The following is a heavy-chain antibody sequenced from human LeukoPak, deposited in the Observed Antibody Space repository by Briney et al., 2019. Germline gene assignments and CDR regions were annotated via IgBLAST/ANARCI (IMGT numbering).Heavy chain of an antibody. J-gene: IGHJ4*02. CDR3: ARAAVVASTLPAY. CDR1: GFTFSSYE. Sequence: GGSLRLSCAASGFTFSSYEMNWVRQAPRKGLEWVSYIGSGGSLIYYADSVKGRFTISRDNAKNSLYLQMNSLRAEDTALYYCARAAVVASTLPAYWGQGTLVTVSS. D-gene: IGHD2-15*01. CDR2: IGSGGSLI. V-gene: IGHV3-48*03.